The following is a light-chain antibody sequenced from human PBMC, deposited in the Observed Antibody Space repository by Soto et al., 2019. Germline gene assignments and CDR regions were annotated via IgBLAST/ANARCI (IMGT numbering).Light chain of an antibody. J-gene: IGKJ1*01. V-gene: IGKV2-28*01. CDR2: LGS. CDR1: QSLLHSNGYNY. CDR3: MQALQTTWT. Sequence: DIVMTQSPLSLPVTPGEPASISCRSSQSLLHSNGYNYLDWYLQKPGQSPQLLIYLGSNRGSGVPDRFSGSGSGTDFTLKISRVEAEDVGVYYCMQALQTTWTFGQGTKVDI.